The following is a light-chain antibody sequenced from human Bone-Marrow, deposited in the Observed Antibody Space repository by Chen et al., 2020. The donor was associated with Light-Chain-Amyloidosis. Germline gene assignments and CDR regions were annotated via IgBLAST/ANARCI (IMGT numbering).Light chain of an antibody. CDR1: NIGSTS. CDR3: QVWDRSSDRPV. V-gene: IGLV3-21*02. J-gene: IGLJ3*02. Sequence: YALPHPSSLSVAPGPTATIACGGNNIGSTSVHWYQQTPGQAPLLVVYDDSDRPSGIPERLSGSNSGNTATLTISRVEAGDEADYYCQVWDRSSDRPVFGGGTKLTVL. CDR2: DDS.